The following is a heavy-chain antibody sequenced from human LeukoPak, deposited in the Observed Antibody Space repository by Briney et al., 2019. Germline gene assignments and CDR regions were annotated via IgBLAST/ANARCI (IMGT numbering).Heavy chain of an antibody. CDR2: IIPIFGTA. D-gene: IGHD3-3*01. CDR3: AREYYDFWSGYGY. V-gene: IGHV1-69*05. CDR1: GGTFSSYA. J-gene: IGHJ4*02. Sequence: ASVKVSCKASGGTFSSYAISWVRQAPGQGLEWMGGIIPIFGTANYAQKFQGRVTITTDESTSTAYMELSSLRSDDAAVYYCAREYYDFWSGYGYWGQGTLVTVSS.